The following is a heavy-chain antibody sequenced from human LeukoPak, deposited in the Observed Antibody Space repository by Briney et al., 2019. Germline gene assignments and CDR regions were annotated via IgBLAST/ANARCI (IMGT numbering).Heavy chain of an antibody. V-gene: IGHV1-18*01. CDR1: GYTFTSYG. CDR2: ISAYNGNT. J-gene: IGHJ4*02. CDR3: ARSPLFPTRSSWYTGPGWRSYYFDY. D-gene: IGHD6-13*01. Sequence: VASVKVSCKASGYTFTSYGISWVRQAPGQGLEWMGWISAYNGNTNYAQKLQGRVTMTTDTSTSTAYMELRSLRSDDTAVYYCARSPLFPTRSSWYTGPGWRSYYFDYWGQGTLVTVSS.